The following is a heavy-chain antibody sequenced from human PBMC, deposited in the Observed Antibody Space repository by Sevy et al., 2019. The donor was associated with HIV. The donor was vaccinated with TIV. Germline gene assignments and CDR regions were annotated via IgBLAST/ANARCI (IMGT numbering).Heavy chain of an antibody. D-gene: IGHD1-26*01. J-gene: IGHJ4*01. Sequence: GGSLRLSCAASRFTFKTYWMSWVRQAPGKGLEWVGNIKEDGSAKYYADSVRGRFTISRDNAKNSLSLQMSSLRVEDTAGYYCARDSPGYGGYSYWGQGTLVTVSS. CDR3: ARDSPGYGGYSY. CDR1: RFTFKTYW. V-gene: IGHV3-7*01. CDR2: IKEDGSAK.